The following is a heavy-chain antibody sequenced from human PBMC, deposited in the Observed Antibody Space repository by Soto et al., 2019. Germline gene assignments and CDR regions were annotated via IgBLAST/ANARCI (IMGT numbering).Heavy chain of an antibody. Sequence: PGGSLRLSCAASGFTFSSYSMNWVRQAPGKGLEWVSYISSSSSTIYYADSVKGRFTISRDNAKNSLYLQMNSLRAEDTAVYYCAKTYYDILTGYFHWGQGTLVTVSS. V-gene: IGHV3-48*01. CDR3: AKTYYDILTGYFH. CDR2: ISSSSSTI. D-gene: IGHD3-9*01. J-gene: IGHJ4*02. CDR1: GFTFSSYS.